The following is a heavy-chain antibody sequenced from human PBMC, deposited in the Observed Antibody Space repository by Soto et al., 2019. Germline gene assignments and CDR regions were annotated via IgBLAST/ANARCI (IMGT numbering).Heavy chain of an antibody. Sequence: PSETMSLTCTVSGGSISSGGYYWSWIRQHPGKGLEWIGYIYYSGSTYYNPSLKSRVTISVDTSKNQFSLKLSSVTAADTAVYYCARARGYETTDNFDLCGPGTPITVPS. CDR1: GGSISSGGYY. J-gene: IGHJ4*02. D-gene: IGHD5-18*01. CDR3: ARARGYETTDNFDL. V-gene: IGHV4-31*03. CDR2: IYYSGST.